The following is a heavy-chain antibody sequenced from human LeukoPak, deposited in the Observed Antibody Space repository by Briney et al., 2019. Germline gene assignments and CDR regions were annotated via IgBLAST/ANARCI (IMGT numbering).Heavy chain of an antibody. CDR3: ARGRRSQPYYYYYYYMDV. D-gene: IGHD2-15*01. CDR2: IHHSGST. V-gene: IGHV4-34*01. J-gene: IGHJ6*03. CDR1: GGPFSGYY. Sequence: SDTLSLTCAVYGGPFSGYYWSWIRQPPGKGLEWIGEIHHSGSTNYNPSLKSRVTISVNTSKNQFSLKLSSVTAADTAVYYCARGRRSQPYYYYYYYMDVWGKGTTVTVSS.